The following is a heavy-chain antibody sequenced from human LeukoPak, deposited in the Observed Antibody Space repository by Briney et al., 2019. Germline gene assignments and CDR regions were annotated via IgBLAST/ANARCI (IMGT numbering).Heavy chain of an antibody. D-gene: IGHD3-10*01. CDR2: IYYSGST. Sequence: SETLSLTCTVSGGSISSGGYYWSWIRQHPGKGLEWIGYIYYSGSTYYNPSPKSRVTISVDTSKNQFSLKLSSVTAADTAVYYCARDGVTMVRGSIVDWGQGTLVTVSS. V-gene: IGHV4-31*03. CDR3: ARDGVTMVRGSIVD. CDR1: GGSISSGGYY. J-gene: IGHJ4*02.